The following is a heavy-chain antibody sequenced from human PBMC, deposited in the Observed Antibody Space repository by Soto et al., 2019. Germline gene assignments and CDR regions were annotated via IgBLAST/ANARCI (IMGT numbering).Heavy chain of an antibody. Sequence: EVQLVESGGGLVQPGGSLRLSCAASGFTFSNCWMHWVRQAPGQGLLWVSRITGDGSIIDYADSGKGRFTISRDNAKNTLYLQMNSLRAEDTAVYYCTTTMGGRAFDIWGQGTTVTVSS. D-gene: IGHD1-1*01. V-gene: IGHV3-74*01. J-gene: IGHJ3*02. CDR1: GFTFSNCW. CDR2: ITGDGSII. CDR3: TTTMGGRAFDI.